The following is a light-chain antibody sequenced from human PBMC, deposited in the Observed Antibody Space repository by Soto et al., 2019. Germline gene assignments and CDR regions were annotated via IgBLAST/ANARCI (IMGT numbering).Light chain of an antibody. J-gene: IGKJ4*01. V-gene: IGKV1-33*01. CDR1: QDISNY. Sequence: HMTHSPFSLSASLLYIVAITCXSSQDISNYLNWYQQVAGKAPNLLIYDASNLETGVPSRFSGSGSGTDFTFTISSLQPEDVATYYCQQYDNLPLTFGGGTKVDI. CDR2: DAS. CDR3: QQYDNLPLT.